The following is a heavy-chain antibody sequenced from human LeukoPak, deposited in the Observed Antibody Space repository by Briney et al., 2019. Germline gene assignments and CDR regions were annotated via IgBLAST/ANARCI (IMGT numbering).Heavy chain of an antibody. CDR2: INPNSGGT. Sequence: ASVKLSCKASGYTFTGYYMHWVRQAPGQALEWMGWINPNSGGTNYAQKFQGRVTMTRDTSISTAYMELSRLRSDDTAVYYCARVNTPYSGYGSLDYWGQGTLVTVSS. J-gene: IGHJ4*02. CDR1: GYTFTGYY. CDR3: ARVNTPYSGYGSLDY. D-gene: IGHD5-12*01. V-gene: IGHV1-2*02.